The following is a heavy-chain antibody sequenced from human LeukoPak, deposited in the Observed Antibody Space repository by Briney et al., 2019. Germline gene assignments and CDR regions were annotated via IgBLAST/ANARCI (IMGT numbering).Heavy chain of an antibody. CDR2: ISGSGGST. CDR1: GFTFSSYA. J-gene: IGHJ5*02. Sequence: GGSLRLSCAASGFTFSSYAMSWVRQAPGKGLEWVSAISGSGGSTYYADSVKGRFTISRDNSKNTLYLQMNSLRAEDTAVCYCAKAGSYGPYNWFDPWGQGTLVTVSS. D-gene: IGHD1-26*01. CDR3: AKAGSYGPYNWFDP. V-gene: IGHV3-23*01.